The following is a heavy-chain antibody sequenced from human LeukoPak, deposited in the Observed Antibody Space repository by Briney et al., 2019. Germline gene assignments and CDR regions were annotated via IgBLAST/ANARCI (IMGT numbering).Heavy chain of an antibody. V-gene: IGHV3-21*01. J-gene: IGHJ6*03. Sequence: GGSLRLSCAASGFTFSSYSMNWVRQAPGKGLEWVSSISSSSSYIYYADSVKGRFTISRDNAKNSLYLQMNSLRAEDTAVYYCARVTDTAIRGGYYYYMDVWGKGTTVTVSS. CDR3: ARVTDTAIRGGYYYYMDV. D-gene: IGHD5-18*01. CDR2: ISSSSSYI. CDR1: GFTFSSYS.